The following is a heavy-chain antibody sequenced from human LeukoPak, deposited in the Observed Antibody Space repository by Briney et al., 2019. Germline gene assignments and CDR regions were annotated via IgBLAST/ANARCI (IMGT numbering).Heavy chain of an antibody. CDR1: GFTFSSYA. D-gene: IGHD3/OR15-3a*01. V-gene: IGHV3-30-3*01. J-gene: IGHJ3*02. Sequence: PGGSLRLSCAASGFTFSSYAMHWVRQAPGKGLEWVAVISYDGSNKYYADSVKGRFTISRDNSKNTLYLQMNSLRAEDTAVYYCARERRKIWDWSNLGDAFDIWGQGTMVTVSS. CDR3: ARERRKIWDWSNLGDAFDI. CDR2: ISYDGSNK.